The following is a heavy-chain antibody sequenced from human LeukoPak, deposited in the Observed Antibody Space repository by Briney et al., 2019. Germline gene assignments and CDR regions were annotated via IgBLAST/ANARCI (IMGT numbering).Heavy chain of an antibody. CDR2: ISSSSSYI. V-gene: IGHV3-21*01. D-gene: IGHD6-13*01. Sequence: GGSLRLSCAASGFTFSSYSMNWVRQAPGKGLEWVSSISSSSSYIYYADSVKGRFTTSRDNAKNSLYLQMNSLRAEDTAVYYCARQSSSWYLWFDPWGQGTLVTVSS. J-gene: IGHJ5*02. CDR1: GFTFSSYS. CDR3: ARQSSSWYLWFDP.